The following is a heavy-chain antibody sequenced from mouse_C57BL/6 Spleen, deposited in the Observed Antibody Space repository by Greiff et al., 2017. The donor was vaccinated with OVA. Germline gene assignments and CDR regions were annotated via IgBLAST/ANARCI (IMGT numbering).Heavy chain of an antibody. Sequence: DVKLVESGGGLVKPGGSLKLSCAASGFTFSSYAMSWVRQTPEKRLEWVATISDGGSYTYYPDNVKGRFTISRDNAKNNLYLQMSHLKSEDTAMYYCARAGLNWDWFAYWGQGTLVTVSA. V-gene: IGHV5-4*03. D-gene: IGHD4-1*01. CDR3: ARAGLNWDWFAY. CDR2: ISDGGSYT. J-gene: IGHJ3*01. CDR1: GFTFSSYA.